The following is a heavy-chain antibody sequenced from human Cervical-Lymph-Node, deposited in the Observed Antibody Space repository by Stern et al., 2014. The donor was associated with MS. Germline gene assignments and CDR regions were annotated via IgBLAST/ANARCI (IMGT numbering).Heavy chain of an antibody. CDR2: IIPMFGIA. J-gene: IGHJ4*02. V-gene: IGHV1-69*01. CDR3: ARATSDYIWGSYRYLDY. D-gene: IGHD3-16*02. CDR1: GGTFSSYT. Sequence: VQLVESGAEVKKPGSSVKVSCKASGGTFSSYTIGWGRQAPRQGLEWMGGIIPMFGIANYAEKFQGRVTITADESTSTAYMDPSTLRSEDTAVYYCARATSDYIWGSYRYLDYWGQGTQVTVSS.